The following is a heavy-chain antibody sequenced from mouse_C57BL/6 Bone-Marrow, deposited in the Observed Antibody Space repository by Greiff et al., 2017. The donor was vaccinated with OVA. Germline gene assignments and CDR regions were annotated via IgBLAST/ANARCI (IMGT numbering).Heavy chain of an antibody. V-gene: IGHV1-81*01. CDR3: ARERAWFAY. CDR2: IYPRSGNT. CDR1: GYTFTSYG. Sequence: QVQLKESGAELARPGASVKLSCKASGYTFTSYGISWVRQRTGQGLEWIGEIYPRSGNTYYNEKFKGKATLTADKSSSTAYMELRSLTSEDSAVYFCARERAWFAYWGQGTLVTVSA. J-gene: IGHJ3*01.